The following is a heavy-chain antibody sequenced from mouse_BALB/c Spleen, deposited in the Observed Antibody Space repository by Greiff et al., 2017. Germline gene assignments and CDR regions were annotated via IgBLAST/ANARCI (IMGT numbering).Heavy chain of an antibody. D-gene: IGHD2-3*01. V-gene: IGHV5-12-1*01. J-gene: IGHJ3*01. CDR3: ARSDDGTSFAD. Sequence: EVNVVESGGGLVKPGGSLKLSCAASGFAFSSYDMSWVRQTPEKRLEWVAYISSGGGSTYYPDTVKGRFTISRDNAKNTLYLQMSSLKSEDTAMYYCARSDDGTSFADWGQGTMVTVSA. CDR1: GFAFSSYD. CDR2: ISSGGGST.